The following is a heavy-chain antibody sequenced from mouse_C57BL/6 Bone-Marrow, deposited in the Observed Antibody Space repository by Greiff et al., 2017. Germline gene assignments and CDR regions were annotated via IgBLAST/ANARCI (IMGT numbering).Heavy chain of an antibody. CDR1: GYTFTGYW. V-gene: IGHV1-9*01. CDR2: ILPGSGST. CDR3: ARITALVEAMDY. Sequence: QVQLQQSGAELMKPGASVKLSCKASGYTFTGYWIEWVKQRPGHGLEWIGEILPGSGSTNYNEKFKGKATFTAAKSSNTAYMPPSSLTTEDTAIXYSARITALVEAMDYWGQGTSVTVSS. D-gene: IGHD1-1*01. J-gene: IGHJ4*01.